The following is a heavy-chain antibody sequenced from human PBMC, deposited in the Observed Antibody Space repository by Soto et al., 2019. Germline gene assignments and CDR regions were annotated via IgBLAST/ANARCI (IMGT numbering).Heavy chain of an antibody. J-gene: IGHJ4*02. CDR3: STGFDSYNPYDY. Sequence: EAQLVESGGGLVEPGGSLRVSCAASGFSFSDAWMVWVRQAPGKGLEWVGRIKSKAHGETADYAAPVKGRFTISRDDSKTTLYLQMNSLKIEDTAVYYCSTGFDSYNPYDYWGQGPLVTVSS. D-gene: IGHD1-1*01. CDR2: IKSKAHGETA. CDR1: GFSFSDAW. V-gene: IGHV3-15*07.